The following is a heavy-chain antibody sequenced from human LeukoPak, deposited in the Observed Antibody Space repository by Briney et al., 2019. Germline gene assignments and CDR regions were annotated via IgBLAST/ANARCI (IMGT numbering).Heavy chain of an antibody. CDR2: MKPNSGNT. Sequence: AASVTVFCKASGYTFTSYDINWVRQAPGQGLEWMGWMKPNSGNTVYAQKVQGRVTMTRKSAIRRAYMEMSRLRAEETDVYYCARRRGRGSYFDFDYWGQGTLVTVSS. V-gene: IGHV1-8*01. CDR1: GYTFTSYD. J-gene: IGHJ4*02. CDR3: ARRRGRGSYFDFDY. D-gene: IGHD1-26*01.